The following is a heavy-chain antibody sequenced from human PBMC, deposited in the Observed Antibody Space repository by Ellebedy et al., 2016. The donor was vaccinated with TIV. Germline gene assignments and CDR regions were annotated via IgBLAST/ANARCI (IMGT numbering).Heavy chain of an antibody. Sequence: SETLSLXXAVYGGSFSGYYWTWIRQAPGKGLEWIGEINDSGTTNYNPSLKSRVTISVDTSKNQFSVKLTSVTAADTAVYYCARGRTTMMTNPKYFDYWGQGTLLTVSS. CDR3: ARGRTTMMTNPKYFDY. D-gene: IGHD3-22*01. J-gene: IGHJ4*02. V-gene: IGHV4-34*01. CDR2: INDSGTT. CDR1: GGSFSGYY.